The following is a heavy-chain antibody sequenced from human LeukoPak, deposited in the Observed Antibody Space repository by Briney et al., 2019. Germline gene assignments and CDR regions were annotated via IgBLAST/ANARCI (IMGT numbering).Heavy chain of an antibody. V-gene: IGHV3-23*01. J-gene: IGHJ4*02. CDR2: ISWNSGSI. D-gene: IGHD1-1*01. CDR3: AREIWS. CDR1: GFTFSSYA. Sequence: GGSLRLSCAASGFTFSSYAMSWVRQAPGKGLEWVSGISWNSGSIGYADSVKGRFTISRDNSKNTLYLQMNSLRAEDTAVYYCAREIWSWGQGTLVTVSS.